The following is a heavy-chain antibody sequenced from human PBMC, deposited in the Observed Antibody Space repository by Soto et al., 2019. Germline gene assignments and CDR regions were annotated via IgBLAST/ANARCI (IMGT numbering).Heavy chain of an antibody. Sequence: AGGSLRLSXAASGFTFSSYAVSWVRQAPGKGLEWVSAISGSGGSTYYADSVKGRFTISRDNSKNTLYLQMNSLRAEDTAVYYCAKGGPYSYGSGAFDYWGQGTLVTVSS. D-gene: IGHD5-18*01. V-gene: IGHV3-23*01. CDR2: ISGSGGST. J-gene: IGHJ4*02. CDR1: GFTFSSYA. CDR3: AKGGPYSYGSGAFDY.